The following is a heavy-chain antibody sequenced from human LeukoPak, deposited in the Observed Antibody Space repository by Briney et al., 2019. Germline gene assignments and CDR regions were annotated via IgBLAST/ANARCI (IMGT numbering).Heavy chain of an antibody. V-gene: IGHV3-48*01. J-gene: IGHJ4*02. Sequence: GGSLRLSCAASGFIFSSYSMNWVRQAPGRGLEWVSYISSSSSTIYYADSVKGRFTISRDNAKNSLYLQMNSLRAEDTAVYYCARVLHKRNYDSSVYYGYWGQGTLVTVSS. CDR2: ISSSSSTI. CDR1: GFIFSSYS. CDR3: ARVLHKRNYDSSVYYGY. D-gene: IGHD3-22*01.